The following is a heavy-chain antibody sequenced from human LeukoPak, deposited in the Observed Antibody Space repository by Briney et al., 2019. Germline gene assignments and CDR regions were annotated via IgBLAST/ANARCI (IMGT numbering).Heavy chain of an antibody. Sequence: PGRSLSLSCAASGFTFSDAWMSWVRQATGKGLEWVGRTKSKTGGGTTDYAAPVKDRFTISRDDSKNTLYLQMNSLKSEDTALYYCTTGTLMSRYSSGGSNYFALDTWGQGTMVTVSS. D-gene: IGHD2-15*01. V-gene: IGHV3-15*01. J-gene: IGHJ3*01. CDR1: GFTFSDAW. CDR2: TKSKTGGGTT. CDR3: TTGTLMSRYSSGGSNYFALDT.